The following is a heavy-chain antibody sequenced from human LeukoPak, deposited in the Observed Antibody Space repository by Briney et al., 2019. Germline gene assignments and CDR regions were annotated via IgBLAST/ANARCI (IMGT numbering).Heavy chain of an antibody. Sequence: PGGSLRLSCAASGFTFSNYWMHWVRQAPGKGLVRVSRMNSDGSSTTYADSVKGRFTISRDNAKNTLYLQLNSLRAEDTAVYYCAREAFNYGDHYFDYWGQGTLVTVSS. J-gene: IGHJ4*02. D-gene: IGHD4-17*01. V-gene: IGHV3-74*01. CDR3: AREAFNYGDHYFDY. CDR2: MNSDGSST. CDR1: GFTFSNYW.